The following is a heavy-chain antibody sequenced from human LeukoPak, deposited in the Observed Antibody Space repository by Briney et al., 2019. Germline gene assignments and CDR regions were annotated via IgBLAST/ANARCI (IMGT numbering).Heavy chain of an antibody. V-gene: IGHV3-21*01. CDR2: ISSTGTYI. CDR3: ARGVGNFRYYFDY. D-gene: IGHD2/OR15-2a*01. J-gene: IGHJ4*02. CDR1: GFTFSSYS. Sequence: GGSLRLSCAASGFTFSSYSMNWVRQAPGKGLEWVSSISSTGTYIYYGDLVEGRFTISRDNAKNSLYLQMNSLRAEDTAVYYCARGVGNFRYYFDYWGQGTLVTVSS.